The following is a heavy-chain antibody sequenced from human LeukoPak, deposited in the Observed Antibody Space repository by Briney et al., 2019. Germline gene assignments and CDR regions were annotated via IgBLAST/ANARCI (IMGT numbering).Heavy chain of an antibody. CDR3: TRHIIRREEGQVWMYYFDY. CDR1: GGSISSSSYY. D-gene: IGHD5-18*01. V-gene: IGHV4-39*01. Sequence: PSETLSLTCTVSGGSISSSSYYWGWIRQPPGKGLEWIGTIYYSGSTYYNPSLKSRVTISVDTSKNQFSLRLSSVTAADTAVYYCTRHIIRREEGQVWMYYFDYWGQGTLVTVSS. CDR2: IYYSGST. J-gene: IGHJ4*02.